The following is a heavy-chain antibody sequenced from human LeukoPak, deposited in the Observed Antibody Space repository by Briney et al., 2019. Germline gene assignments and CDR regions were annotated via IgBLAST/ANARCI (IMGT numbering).Heavy chain of an antibody. J-gene: IGHJ5*02. V-gene: IGHV4-34*01. CDR1: GGSFSNYY. D-gene: IGHD3-22*01. CDR2: INHSGST. CDR3: ARCYDSSGYYWNWFDP. Sequence: SETLSLTCAVYGGSFSNYYWSWIRQPPGKGLEWIGEINHSGSTNYNPSLKSRVTISVDTSKNQFSLKLSSVTAADTAVYYCARCYDSSGYYWNWFDPWGQGTLVTVSS.